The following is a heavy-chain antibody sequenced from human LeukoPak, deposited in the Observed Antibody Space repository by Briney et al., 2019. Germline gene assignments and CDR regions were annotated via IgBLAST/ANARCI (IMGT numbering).Heavy chain of an antibody. V-gene: IGHV3-21*01. CDR2: ISSSSSYI. J-gene: IGHJ4*02. CDR3: ARGLLTDY. Sequence: GGSLRLSCAASGLTFSSHWMHWVRQAPGKGLEWVSSISSSSSYIYYADSVKGRFTISRDNAKNSLYLQMNSLRAEDTAVYYCARGLLTDYWGQGTLVTVSS. CDR1: GLTFSSHW. D-gene: IGHD1-26*01.